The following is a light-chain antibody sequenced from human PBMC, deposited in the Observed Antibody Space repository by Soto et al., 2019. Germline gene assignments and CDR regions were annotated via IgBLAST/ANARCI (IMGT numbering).Light chain of an antibody. Sequence: DIVMTQTPLSLSVTPGQPASISCKSSESLLHSDGKTYLYWYLQKPGQPPQLRMYELSNRFSGVPDRVSGSGSGTHFTLKISRVEAEDVGVYYCMQGLELPPTFGQGTKVEIK. J-gene: IGKJ1*01. V-gene: IGKV2D-29*01. CDR2: ELS. CDR1: ESLLHSDGKTY. CDR3: MQGLELPPT.